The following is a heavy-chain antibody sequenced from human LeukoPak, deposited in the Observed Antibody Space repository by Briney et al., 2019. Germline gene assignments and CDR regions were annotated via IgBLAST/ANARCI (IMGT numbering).Heavy chain of an antibody. CDR1: GGTFSSYA. CDR3: ARLDYDILTGPDDY. Sequence: GASVKVSCKASGGTFSSYAISWVRQAPGQGLEWMGGIIPIFGTANYAQKFQGRVTITADESTSTAYMELSSLRSEDTAVYYCARLDYDILTGPDDYWGQGTLVTVSS. V-gene: IGHV1-69*13. CDR2: IIPIFGTA. D-gene: IGHD3-9*01. J-gene: IGHJ4*02.